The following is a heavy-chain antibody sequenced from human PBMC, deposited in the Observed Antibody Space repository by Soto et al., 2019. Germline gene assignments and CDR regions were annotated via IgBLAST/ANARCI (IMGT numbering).Heavy chain of an antibody. J-gene: IGHJ6*02. V-gene: IGHV1-18*01. CDR1: GYTFTSYG. Sequence: ASVKVSCKASGYTFTSYGISWVRQAPGQGLEWMGWISAYNGNTNYAQKRQGRVTMTTDTSTSTAYMELRSLRSDDTAVYYCARDRVGATTSYYYYYGMDVWGQGTTVTVSS. CDR3: ARDRVGATTSYYYYYGMDV. CDR2: ISAYNGNT. D-gene: IGHD1-26*01.